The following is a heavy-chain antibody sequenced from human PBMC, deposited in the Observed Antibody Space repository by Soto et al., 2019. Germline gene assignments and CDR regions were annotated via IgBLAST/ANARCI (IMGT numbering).Heavy chain of an antibody. CDR3: APRRAPEAGDWFDT. D-gene: IGHD3-10*01. CDR1: GISLSVSRVG. J-gene: IGHJ5*02. Sequence: QITLKESGPTLVNPTQTLTLTCTFSGISLSVSRVGVGWIRQPPGKALEWLALIYWDDDKHYSPSLKSRLTITKDTSKNQVVLTMTNMDPMDTASYYCAPRRAPEAGDWFDTWGQGTLVTVSS. V-gene: IGHV2-5*02. CDR2: IYWDDDK.